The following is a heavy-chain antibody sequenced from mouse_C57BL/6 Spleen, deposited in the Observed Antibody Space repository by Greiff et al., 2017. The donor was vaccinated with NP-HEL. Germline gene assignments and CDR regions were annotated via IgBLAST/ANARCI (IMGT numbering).Heavy chain of an antibody. D-gene: IGHD4-1*01. CDR1: GYTFTDYY. CDR3: ARWEDDAMDY. Sequence: QVQLQQSGAELVRPGASVKLSCKASGYTFTDYYINWVKQRPGQGLEWIARIYPGSGNTYYNEKFKGKATLTAEKSSSTAYMQLSSLTSEDSAVYFCARWEDDAMDYWGQGTSVTVSS. V-gene: IGHV1-76*01. CDR2: IYPGSGNT. J-gene: IGHJ4*01.